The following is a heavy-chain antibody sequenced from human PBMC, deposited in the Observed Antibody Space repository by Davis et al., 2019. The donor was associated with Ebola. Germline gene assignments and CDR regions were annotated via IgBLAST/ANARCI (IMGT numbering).Heavy chain of an antibody. V-gene: IGHV3-23*01. J-gene: IGHJ4*02. CDR3: ARDSDDYSFDY. Sequence: GGSLRLSCAASGFTFSSYAMSWVRQAPGKGLEWVSAISGSGGSTYYADSVKGRFTISRDNSQNTLSLQMNSLRAEDTAVYYCARDSDDYSFDYWGQGTLVTVSS. CDR1: GFTFSSYA. D-gene: IGHD4-11*01. CDR2: ISGSGGST.